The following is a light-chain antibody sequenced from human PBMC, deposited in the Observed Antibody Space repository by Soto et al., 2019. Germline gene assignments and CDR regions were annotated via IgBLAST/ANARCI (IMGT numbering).Light chain of an antibody. V-gene: IGKV3-20*01. CDR2: GAS. CDR1: QSVSSNY. Sequence: EIVLTQSPGTLSLSPGERATLSCRASQSVSSNYLAWYQQKPGQAPRLLIYGASARATGIPDRFSGSGSGSDFTLTSSRLEAEDFALYYYQDYGGSPLTFGGGTKVDIK. J-gene: IGKJ4*01. CDR3: QDYGGSPLT.